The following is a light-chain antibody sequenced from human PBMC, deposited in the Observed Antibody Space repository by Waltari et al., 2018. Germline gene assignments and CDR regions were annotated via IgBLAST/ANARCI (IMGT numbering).Light chain of an antibody. Sequence: QSVLTQPPSVSGAPGQRVTISCTGSSSNIGANFDVHWYQHLPGTAPRLLIYGNFNRPSGVPDRFSGSKSGTSASLTISGLQAEDEADYYCSSYTSSTYPVVFGGGTKLTVL. CDR1: SSNIGANFD. J-gene: IGLJ2*01. CDR3: SSYTSSTYPVV. V-gene: IGLV1-40*01. CDR2: GNF.